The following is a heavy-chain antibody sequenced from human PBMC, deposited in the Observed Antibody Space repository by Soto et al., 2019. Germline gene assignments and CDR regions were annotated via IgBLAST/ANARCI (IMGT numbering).Heavy chain of an antibody. V-gene: IGHV1-3*01. CDR1: GYIFTGYA. CDR2: INGSGGNT. J-gene: IGHJ5*02. Sequence: ASVKVSCKASGYIFTGYAMHWVRQAPGQRLEWMARINGSGGNTRYAQKFQGRVTMTRDTSTSTAYMELSSLRSEDTAVYYCARADSSGYYFPANWFDPWGQGTLVTVSS. D-gene: IGHD3-22*01. CDR3: ARADSSGYYFPANWFDP.